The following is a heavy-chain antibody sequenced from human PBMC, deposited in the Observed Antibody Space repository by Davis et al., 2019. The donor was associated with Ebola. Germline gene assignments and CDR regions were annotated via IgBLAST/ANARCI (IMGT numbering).Heavy chain of an antibody. J-gene: IGHJ4*02. CDR3: GTERCLGNNC. Sequence: SETLSLTCTVSDVSISSSNYYWGWIRQAPGKGLEWVGEINHSGSTNYNPSLKSRVSISVDTSKKQFSLKVNSVTAADTAVYYCGTERCLGNNCWGQGTLVTVSS. D-gene: IGHD4-23*01. CDR1: DVSISSSNYY. V-gene: IGHV4-39*01. CDR2: INHSGST.